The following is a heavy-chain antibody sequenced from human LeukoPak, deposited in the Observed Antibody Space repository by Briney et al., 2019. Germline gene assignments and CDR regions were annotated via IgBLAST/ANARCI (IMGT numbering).Heavy chain of an antibody. CDR2: ISGSGGTT. D-gene: IGHD3-10*01. Sequence: GGSLRLSCAASGFTFSGYGTSWVRQAPGKGLEWVSGISGSGGTTYYADSVKGRFTISRDNSKNTQYLQMNRLRAEDTAVYYCARDGSGSYYKDYYYGMDVWGQGTTVTVSS. CDR1: GFTFSGYG. V-gene: IGHV3-23*01. J-gene: IGHJ6*02. CDR3: ARDGSGSYYKDYYYGMDV.